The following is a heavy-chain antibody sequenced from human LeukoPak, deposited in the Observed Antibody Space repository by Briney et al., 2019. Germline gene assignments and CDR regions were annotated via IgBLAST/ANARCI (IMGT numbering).Heavy chain of an antibody. Sequence: SVKVSCKASGGTFSSYAISWVRQAPGQGLEWMGRIIPILGIANYAQKFQGRVTITADKSTSTAYMELSSLRSEDTAVYYCARDQVVPAAPRTSCYYGMDVWGQGTTVTVSS. CDR2: IIPILGIA. D-gene: IGHD2-2*01. J-gene: IGHJ6*02. CDR3: ARDQVVPAAPRTSCYYGMDV. CDR1: GGTFSSYA. V-gene: IGHV1-69*04.